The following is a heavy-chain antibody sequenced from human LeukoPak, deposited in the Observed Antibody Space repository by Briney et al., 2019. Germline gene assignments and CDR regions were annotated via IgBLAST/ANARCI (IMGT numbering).Heavy chain of an antibody. J-gene: IGHJ4*02. CDR2: IYYRGRGSS. Sequence: GSLRLSCAASGFTFSSYSMNWVRQAPGKGLEWIGYIYYRGRGSSEYNPSLKSRVSISVDTSKNQFSLKLSSVTAADTAVYYCARGFEYSSGWYGDLDCWGQGTLVTVSS. V-gene: IGHV4-59*01. CDR1: GFTFSSYS. CDR3: ARGFEYSSGWYGDLDC. D-gene: IGHD6-19*01.